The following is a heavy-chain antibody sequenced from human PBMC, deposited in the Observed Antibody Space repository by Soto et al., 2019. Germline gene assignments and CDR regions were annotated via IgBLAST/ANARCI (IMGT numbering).Heavy chain of an antibody. V-gene: IGHV1-69*13. CDR3: ARDSFDILTGYPTPGWFDP. D-gene: IGHD3-9*01. J-gene: IGHJ5*02. CDR2: IIPIFGTA. CDR1: GGTFSSYA. Sequence: GASVKVSCKASGGTFSSYAISWVRQAPGQGLEWMGGIIPIFGTANYAQKFQGRVTITADESTSTAYMELSSLRSEDTAVYYCARDSFDILTGYPTPGWFDPWGQGTLVTVS.